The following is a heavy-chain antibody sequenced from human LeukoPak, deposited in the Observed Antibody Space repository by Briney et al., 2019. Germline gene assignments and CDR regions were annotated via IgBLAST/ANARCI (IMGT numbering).Heavy chain of an antibody. D-gene: IGHD3-22*01. CDR1: GFTFSSYG. CDR3: AKVGLLGTVALPPDY. CDR2: ISYDGSNK. V-gene: IGHV3-30*18. Sequence: GGSLRLSCAASGFTFSSYGMHWVRQAPGKGLEWVAVISYDGSNKYYADSVKGRFTISRDNSKNTLYLQMNSLRAEDTAVYYCAKVGLLGTVALPPDYWGQGTLVTVSS. J-gene: IGHJ4*02.